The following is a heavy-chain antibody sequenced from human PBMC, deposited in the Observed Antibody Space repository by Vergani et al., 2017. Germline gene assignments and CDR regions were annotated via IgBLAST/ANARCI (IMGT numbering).Heavy chain of an antibody. J-gene: IGHJ6*03. CDR3: ARGRDDFWSGSLSPYYYYYMDV. Sequence: QVQLVQSGAEVKKPGSSVKVSCKASGGPFKNSAFSWVRQVPGQGLEWMGRIITFFGTTDYAQKFQGRFTIIADEFTKTVDMQLSNLRSEDTAVYYCARGRDDFWSGSLSPYYYYYMDVWGKGTTVTVSS. D-gene: IGHD3-3*01. CDR1: GGPFKNSA. V-gene: IGHV1-69*13. CDR2: IITFFGTT.